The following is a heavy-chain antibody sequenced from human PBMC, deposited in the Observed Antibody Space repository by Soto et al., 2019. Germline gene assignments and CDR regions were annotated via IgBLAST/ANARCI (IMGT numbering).Heavy chain of an antibody. V-gene: IGHV3-7*03. CDR3: AKDGRLRFLEWVKTWFDP. D-gene: IGHD3-3*01. J-gene: IGHJ5*02. CDR1: GFTFSSYW. CDR2: IKQDGSEK. Sequence: PGGSLRLSCAASGFTFSSYWMSWVRQAPGKGLEWVANIKQDGSEKYYVDSVKGRFTISRDNAKNSLYLQMNSLRAEDTAVYYCAKDGRLRFLEWVKTWFDPWGQGTPVTVSS.